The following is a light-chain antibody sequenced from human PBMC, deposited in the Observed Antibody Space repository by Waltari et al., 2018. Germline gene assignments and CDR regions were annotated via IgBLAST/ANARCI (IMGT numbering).Light chain of an antibody. CDR3: QSTDSSGTSVV. CDR1: ALPNQY. J-gene: IGLJ2*01. Sequence: SYELTQPPSVSVSPGQTARITCSGDALPNQYAYWYQQNAGQGPVVVLYKGSERPSGIPERFSGSTSGTTVTLTISGVQAEDEADYYCQSTDSSGTSVVFGGGTKLTVL. CDR2: KGS. V-gene: IGLV3-25*03.